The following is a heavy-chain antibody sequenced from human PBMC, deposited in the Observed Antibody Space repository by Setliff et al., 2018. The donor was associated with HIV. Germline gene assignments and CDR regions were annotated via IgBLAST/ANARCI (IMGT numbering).Heavy chain of an antibody. J-gene: IGHJ6*03. D-gene: IGHD2-2*02. CDR1: GYTLTELS. CDR3: ARGENTRDYYYMDV. CDR2: VNPNSGDT. V-gene: IGHV1-2*02. Sequence: ASVKVSCKVSGYTLTELSMHWVRQAPGKGLEWMGWVNPNSGDTNYAQKFQGRVTMTRDTSISTAYMELSRLRSDDTAVYYCARGENTRDYYYMDVWGKGATVTVSS.